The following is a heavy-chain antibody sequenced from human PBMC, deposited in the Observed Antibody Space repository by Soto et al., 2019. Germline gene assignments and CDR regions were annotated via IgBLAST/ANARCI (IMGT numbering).Heavy chain of an antibody. J-gene: IGHJ4*02. Sequence: PGGSLRLSCTASGFTFSNYAMTWDRQAPGKGLEWVSAITGSGDSTYYADSVKGRFTISRDNFKNTLYLQMNSLRVEDKDMYYCAGRFGDNWGQGTLVTVSS. CDR2: ITGSGDST. CDR3: AGRFGDN. D-gene: IGHD3-10*01. V-gene: IGHV3-23*01. CDR1: GFTFSNYA.